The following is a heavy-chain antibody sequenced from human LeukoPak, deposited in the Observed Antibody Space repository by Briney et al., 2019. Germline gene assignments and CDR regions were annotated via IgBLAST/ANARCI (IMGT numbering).Heavy chain of an antibody. J-gene: IGHJ4*02. CDR2: ISSSSSTI. Sequence: PGGSLRLSCAASGFTFSSYSMNWVRQAPGKGLEWVSYISSSSSTIYYADSVKGRFTISRDNAKNTLYLQMNSLRAEDTAVYYCARGGLTGTTIPYFDYWGRGTLVSVSS. V-gene: IGHV3-48*04. CDR1: GFTFSSYS. CDR3: ARGGLTGTTIPYFDY. D-gene: IGHD1-7*01.